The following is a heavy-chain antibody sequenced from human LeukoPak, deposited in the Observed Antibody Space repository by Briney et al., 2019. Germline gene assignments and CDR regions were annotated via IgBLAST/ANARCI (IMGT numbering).Heavy chain of an antibody. CDR2: MNPNSGNT. CDR3: ATHCSSTSCPYNWFDR. V-gene: IGHV1-8*03. J-gene: IGHJ5*02. CDR1: GYTFTSYD. D-gene: IGHD2-2*01. Sequence: ASVKVSCKASGYTFTSYDINWVRQATGQGLEWMGWMNPNSGNTGYAQKFQGRVTITRNTSISTAYMELSSLRSEDTAVYYCATHCSSTSCPYNWFDRWGQGTLVTVSS.